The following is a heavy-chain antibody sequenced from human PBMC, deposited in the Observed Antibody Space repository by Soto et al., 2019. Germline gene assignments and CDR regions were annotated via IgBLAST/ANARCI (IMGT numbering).Heavy chain of an antibody. CDR2: ISSSSSYI. V-gene: IGHV3-21*01. Sequence: LRLSCAASGFTFSSYIMNWVRQAPGKGLEWVSSISSSSSYIYYADSVKGRFTISRDNAKNSLYLQMNSLRAEDTAVYYCARDLSGWPIDYWGQGTLVTVSS. CDR1: GFTFSSYI. D-gene: IGHD6-19*01. CDR3: ARDLSGWPIDY. J-gene: IGHJ4*02.